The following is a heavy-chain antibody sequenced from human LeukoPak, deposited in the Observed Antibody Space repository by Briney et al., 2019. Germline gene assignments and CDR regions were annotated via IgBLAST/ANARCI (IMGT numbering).Heavy chain of an antibody. CDR3: AREWVRHYYYHGLDG. D-gene: IGHD1-26*01. V-gene: IGHV1-2*02. CDR2: INPNSGGT. J-gene: IGHJ6*02. CDR1: GYTFTGYY. Sequence: ASVKVSCKASGYTFTGYYMHWVRQAPGQGLEWMGWINPNSGGTSYAQKFQGRVTMTRDTSISTAYMELSRLRSDDTAVYYCAREWVRHYYYHGLDGWGQGTTVTVSS.